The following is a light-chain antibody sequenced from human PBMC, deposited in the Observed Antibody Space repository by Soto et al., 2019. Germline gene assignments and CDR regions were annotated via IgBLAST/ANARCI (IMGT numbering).Light chain of an antibody. Sequence: QSALTQPASVSGSPGQSITIACTGTSSDIGGYNFVSWYQQHPGKAPKLLIYDVGNRPSGVSNRFSGSKSGNTASLTISGLQAEDEAHYYCTSYSTVSTYVFGTGTKVTVL. CDR3: TSYSTVSTYV. CDR1: SSDIGGYNF. V-gene: IGLV2-14*01. CDR2: DVG. J-gene: IGLJ1*01.